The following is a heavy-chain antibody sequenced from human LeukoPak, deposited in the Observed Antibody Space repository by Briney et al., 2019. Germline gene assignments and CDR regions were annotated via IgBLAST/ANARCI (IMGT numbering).Heavy chain of an antibody. CDR3: ANGTGYSRKTRMLDY. CDR2: IRYDGSNK. V-gene: IGHV3-30*02. CDR1: GFTFSSYG. D-gene: IGHD1-1*01. J-gene: IGHJ4*02. Sequence: GGSLRLSCAASGFTFSSYGMHWVRQAPGKGLEWVAFIRYDGSNKYYADSVKGRFTISRDNSKNTLYLQMNSLRAEDTAVYYCANGTGYSRKTRMLDYWGQGTLVTVSS.